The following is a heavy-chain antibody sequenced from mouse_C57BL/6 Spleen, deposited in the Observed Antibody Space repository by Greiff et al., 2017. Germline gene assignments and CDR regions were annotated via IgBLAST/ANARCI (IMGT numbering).Heavy chain of an antibody. CDR2: IYPSDSET. D-gene: IGHD3-1*01. Sequence: VQLQQPGAELVRPGSSVKLSCKASGYTFTSYWMDWVKQRPGQGLEWIGNIYPSDSETHYNQKFKDKATLTVDKSSSTAYMQLSSLTSEDSAVYYCARGGTEDAMDYWGQGTSVTVSS. J-gene: IGHJ4*01. CDR3: ARGGTEDAMDY. V-gene: IGHV1-61*01. CDR1: GYTFTSYW.